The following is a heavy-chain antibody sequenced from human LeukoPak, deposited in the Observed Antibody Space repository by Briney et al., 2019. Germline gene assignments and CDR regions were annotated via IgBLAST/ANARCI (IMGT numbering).Heavy chain of an antibody. Sequence: SETLSLTWAVYGGSFSGYYWSWIRQPPGKGLEWIGEINHSGSTNYNPSLKSRVTISVDTSKNQFSLKLSSVTAADTAVYYCARRPKRVVAATPRAFDIWGQGTMVTVSS. CDR2: INHSGST. D-gene: IGHD2-15*01. CDR3: ARRPKRVVAATPRAFDI. V-gene: IGHV4-34*01. J-gene: IGHJ3*02. CDR1: GGSFSGYY.